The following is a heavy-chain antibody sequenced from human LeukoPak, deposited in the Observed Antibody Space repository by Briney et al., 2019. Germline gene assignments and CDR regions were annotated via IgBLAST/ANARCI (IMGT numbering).Heavy chain of an antibody. CDR3: ARLAIFGVVIIPAHFDY. J-gene: IGHJ4*02. D-gene: IGHD3-3*01. Sequence: SETLSLTCTVSGGSISSSSYYWGWIRQPPGKGLEWIGSIYYSGSTYYNPSLKSRVTISVDTSKNQFSLKLSSVTAADTAVYYCARLAIFGVVIIPAHFDYWGQGTLVTVSS. V-gene: IGHV4-39*01. CDR2: IYYSGST. CDR1: GGSISSSSYY.